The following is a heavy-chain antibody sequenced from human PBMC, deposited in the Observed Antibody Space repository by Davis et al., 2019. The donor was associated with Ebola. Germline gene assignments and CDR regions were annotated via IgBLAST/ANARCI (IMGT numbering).Heavy chain of an antibody. CDR3: VKNTRSGGY. CDR1: GFTFSDHY. V-gene: IGHV3-11*06. Sequence: GESPKTPCAASGFTFSDHYMSWTCQAPGKGLEWISYISGSTTVTNYADSVKGRFTVSRDNARNSLYLQMNNLRAEDTAVYYCVKNTRSGGYWGPGTLVTVSS. CDR2: ISGSTTVT. J-gene: IGHJ4*02. D-gene: IGHD6-25*01.